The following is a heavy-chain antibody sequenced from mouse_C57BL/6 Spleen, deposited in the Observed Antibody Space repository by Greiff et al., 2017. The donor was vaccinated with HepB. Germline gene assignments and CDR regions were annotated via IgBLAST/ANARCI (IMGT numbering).Heavy chain of an antibody. J-gene: IGHJ3*01. Sequence: EVKLVDSGGGLVQSGRSLRLSCATSGFTFSDFYMEWVRQAPGKGLEWIAASRNKANDYTTEYSASVKGRFIVSRDTSQSILYLQMNALRAEDTAIYYCARDNWDGGFAYWGQGTLVTVSA. CDR3: ARDNWDGGFAY. CDR2: SRNKANDYTT. V-gene: IGHV7-1*01. CDR1: GFTFSDFY. D-gene: IGHD4-1*02.